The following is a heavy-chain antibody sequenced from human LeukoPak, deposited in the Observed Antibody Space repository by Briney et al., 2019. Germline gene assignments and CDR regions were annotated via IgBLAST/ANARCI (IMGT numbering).Heavy chain of an antibody. D-gene: IGHD7-27*01. J-gene: IGHJ6*03. CDR3: ARGQRLGYYYYYMDV. V-gene: IGHV4-34*01. CDR1: GGSFSAYY. Sequence: SETLSLTCAVYGGSFSAYYWSWIRQPPGKGLEWIGEINHSGSTNYNPSLKSRVTISVDTSKNQFSLKLSSVTAADTAVYYCARGQRLGYYYYYMDVWGKGTTVTVSS. CDR2: INHSGST.